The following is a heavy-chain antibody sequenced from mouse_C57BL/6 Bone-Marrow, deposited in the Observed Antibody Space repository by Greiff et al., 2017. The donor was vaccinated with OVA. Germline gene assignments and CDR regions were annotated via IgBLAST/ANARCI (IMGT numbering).Heavy chain of an antibody. J-gene: IGHJ3*01. Sequence: DVKLVESGGGLVQPGGSLKLSCAASGFTFSDYYMYWVRQTPEKRLEWVAYISNGGGSTYYPDTVKGRFTISRDNAKNTLYLQMSRLKAEDTAMYYCARQRGYDYAWFAYWGQGTLVTVSA. CDR2: ISNGGGST. D-gene: IGHD2-4*01. CDR3: ARQRGYDYAWFAY. CDR1: GFTFSDYY. V-gene: IGHV5-12*01.